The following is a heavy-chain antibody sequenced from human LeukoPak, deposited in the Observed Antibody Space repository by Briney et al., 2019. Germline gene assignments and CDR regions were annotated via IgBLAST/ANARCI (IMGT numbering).Heavy chain of an antibody. CDR3: ARGYSSGWGYYFDY. D-gene: IGHD6-19*01. J-gene: IGHJ4*02. CDR1: GYTLSDYF. CDR2: INPHSGGT. V-gene: IGHV1-2*02. Sequence: GASVIVSCKASGYTLSDYFMHWVRQAPGQGLEWMGWINPHSGGTEYAQKFKGRVTMTRDTSITTAFMEVSRLTSDDTAVYYCARGYSSGWGYYFDYWGQGTLVTVSS.